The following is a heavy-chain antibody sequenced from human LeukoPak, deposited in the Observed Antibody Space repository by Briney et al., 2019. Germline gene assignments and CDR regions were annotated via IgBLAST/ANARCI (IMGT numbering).Heavy chain of an antibody. CDR2: IYTGGTI. J-gene: IGHJ4*02. CDR1: GGSISSYY. CDR3: ARDATGYSSSWDSSGGFDY. Sequence: SETLSLTCTVSGGSISSYYWSWIRQTAGKGLEWIGRIYTGGTINYNPSLKSRVTVSAVTSKNQFSLKVTSVTAADTAVYYCARDATGYSSSWDSSGGFDYWGQGTLVTVSS. D-gene: IGHD6-13*01. V-gene: IGHV4-4*07.